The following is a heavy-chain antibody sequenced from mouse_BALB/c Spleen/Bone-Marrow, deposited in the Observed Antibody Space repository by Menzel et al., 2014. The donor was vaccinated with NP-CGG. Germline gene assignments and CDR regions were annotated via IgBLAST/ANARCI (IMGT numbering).Heavy chain of an antibody. Sequence: DVQLQESGAELVKPGASVKLSCTASGFNIKDTYMHWVKQRPEQGLEWIGKIDPANGNTKYDPKFQGKATITADTSSNTAYLQLSSLTSEDTAVYYGARFPFPYWGQGTLVTVSA. CDR3: ARFPFPY. CDR2: IDPANGNT. J-gene: IGHJ3*01. CDR1: GFNIKDTY. V-gene: IGHV14-3*02.